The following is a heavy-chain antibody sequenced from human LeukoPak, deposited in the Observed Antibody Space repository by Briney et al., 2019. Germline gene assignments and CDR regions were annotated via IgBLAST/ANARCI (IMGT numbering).Heavy chain of an antibody. V-gene: IGHV4-31*03. CDR1: GGSISSGDDY. CDR2: IHNSGFT. J-gene: IGHJ5*02. CDR3: ASLKRGYCSGTSCFGWFDP. Sequence: SQTLSLTCIVSGGSISSGDDYWTWVRQHPENGLEWIGYIHNSGFTNYNPSLRSRVTVSADTSKNHFSLKLSSVTAADTAVYYCASLKRGYCSGTSCFGWFDPWGQGTLVTVSS. D-gene: IGHD2-2*01.